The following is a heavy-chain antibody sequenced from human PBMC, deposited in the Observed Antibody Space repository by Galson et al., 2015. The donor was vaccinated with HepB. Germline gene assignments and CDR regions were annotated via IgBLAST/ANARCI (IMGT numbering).Heavy chain of an antibody. CDR3: ATVGGTSYYFDY. CDR1: GYTFGSYS. CDR2: ISGYSGDT. Sequence: SVKVSFKASGYTFGSYSITWLRQAPGQGLECMGWISGYSGDTNYAQKLQGRVTMTTDTSTSTAYMELRSLTSDDTAVYYCATVGGTSYYFDYWGQGTLVTVSS. J-gene: IGHJ4*02. V-gene: IGHV1-18*01.